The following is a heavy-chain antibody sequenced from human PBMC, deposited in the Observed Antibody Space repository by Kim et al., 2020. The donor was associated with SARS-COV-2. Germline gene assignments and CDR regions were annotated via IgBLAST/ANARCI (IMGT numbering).Heavy chain of an antibody. V-gene: IGHV6-1*01. J-gene: IGHJ3*02. Sequence: YAVSVKSRITINPDTSKNQFSLQLNSVTPEDTAVYYCAATMVRGAKDAFDIWGQGTMVTVSS. CDR3: AATMVRGAKDAFDI. D-gene: IGHD3-10*01.